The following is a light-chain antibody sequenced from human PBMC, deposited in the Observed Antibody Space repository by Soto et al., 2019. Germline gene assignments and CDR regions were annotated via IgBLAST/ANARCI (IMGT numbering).Light chain of an antibody. CDR2: NTN. V-gene: IGLV8-61*01. Sequence: QTVVTQEPSFSVSPGRTVTLTCGLSSGSVSTSYYPSWYQQTPGQAPRTLIYNTNTRSSGVPDRFSGSILGNKAALTITGAVADDESDYYCVLYIGSGIWVFGGGTKVTVL. CDR3: VLYIGSGIWV. CDR1: SGSVSTSYY. J-gene: IGLJ3*02.